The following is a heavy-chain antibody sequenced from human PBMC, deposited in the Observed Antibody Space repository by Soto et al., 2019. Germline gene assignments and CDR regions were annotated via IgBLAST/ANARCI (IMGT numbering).Heavy chain of an antibody. J-gene: IGHJ4*02. Sequence: GGSLRLSCAASGFTFDDFAMHWVRHAPGKGLAWVSGISLNSGSRGYADSEKGRFTISRDNAKNSLYLQMNSLRAEDTALYYCAKAITDSGYSSGWYGGGVDYWGQGTLVTVSS. CDR2: ISLNSGSR. CDR1: GFTFDDFA. CDR3: AKAITDSGYSSGWYGGGVDY. D-gene: IGHD6-19*01. V-gene: IGHV3-9*01.